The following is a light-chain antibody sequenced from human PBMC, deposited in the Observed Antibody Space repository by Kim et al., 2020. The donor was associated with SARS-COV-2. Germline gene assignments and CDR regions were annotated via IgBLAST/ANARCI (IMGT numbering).Light chain of an antibody. CDR2: ADP. J-gene: IGKJ5*01. CDR1: QVFGNY. CDR3: RRYNSGPIT. Sequence: ASVGDRAPTTCGAGQVFGNYLAGYQQNPGKLPKLLIYADPTLQSGVPPRFSGGGFGTDLPLTISSLRPKDVETYYCRRYNSGPITFVEGTRRGIK. V-gene: IGKV1-27*01.